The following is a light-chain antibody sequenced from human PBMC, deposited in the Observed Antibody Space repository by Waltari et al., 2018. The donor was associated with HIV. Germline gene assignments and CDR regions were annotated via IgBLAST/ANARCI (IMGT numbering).Light chain of an antibody. V-gene: IGKV3-20*01. CDR2: ATS. J-gene: IGKJ5*01. CDR3: HQSGTSPPIT. CDR1: LTVSTNH. Sequence: EMVLTQSPGTLFLSPGDSVTLSCRASLTVSTNHVAWFQQKPGQPPRLLISATSIRATDIPERCSGGGSGTDFTLTITRVEPEDFAVYYCHQSGTSPPITFGQGTRLEIK.